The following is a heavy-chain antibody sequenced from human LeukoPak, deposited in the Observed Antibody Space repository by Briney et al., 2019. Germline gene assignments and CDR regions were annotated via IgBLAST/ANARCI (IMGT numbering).Heavy chain of an antibody. V-gene: IGHV1-69*05. Sequence: ASVKVSCKASGGTFSSYAISWVRQAPGQGLEWMGGIIPIFGTANYAQKFQGRVTITTDESTSTAYMELSSLRSEDTAVYYCARVRLTFSYYYYMDVWGKGITVTVSS. CDR2: IIPIFGTA. J-gene: IGHJ6*03. CDR1: GGTFSSYA. CDR3: ARVRLTFSYYYYMDV.